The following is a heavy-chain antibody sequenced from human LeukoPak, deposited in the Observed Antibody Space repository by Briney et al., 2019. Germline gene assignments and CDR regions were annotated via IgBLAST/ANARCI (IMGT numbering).Heavy chain of an antibody. D-gene: IGHD2-15*01. V-gene: IGHV4-34*01. J-gene: IGHJ5*02. CDR3: ARGLGRYCSGGSCYSYWFDP. CDR2: INHSGST. Sequence: SETLSLTCAVYGGSFSGYYWSWIRQPPGKGLEWIGEINHSGSTNYNPSLKSRVTISLDTSKNQFSLKLSSVTAADTAVYYCARGLGRYCSGGSCYSYWFDPWGQGTLVTVSS. CDR1: GGSFSGYY.